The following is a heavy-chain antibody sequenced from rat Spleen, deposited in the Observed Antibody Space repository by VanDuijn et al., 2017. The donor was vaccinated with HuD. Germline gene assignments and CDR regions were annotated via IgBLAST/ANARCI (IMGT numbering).Heavy chain of an antibody. J-gene: IGHJ3*01. V-gene: IGHV5-20*01. CDR3: TRGVYYGYNAFAY. Sequence: EVQLVESGGGLVQPGRSLKLSCTASGFTFSDYYMAWVRQAPGKGLEWVASISNTGGTTNYPDSVKGRISISRDNATSTLYVQLNSLRFEDTATYFCTRGVYYGYNAFAYWGQGTLVTVSS. D-gene: IGHD1-9*01. CDR1: GFTFSDYY. CDR2: ISNTGGTT.